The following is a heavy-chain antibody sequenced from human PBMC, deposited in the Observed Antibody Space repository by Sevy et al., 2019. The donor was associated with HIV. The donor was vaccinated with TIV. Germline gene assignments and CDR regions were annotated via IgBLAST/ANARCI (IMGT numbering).Heavy chain of an antibody. CDR1: GFTFSDYY. D-gene: IGHD4-17*01. J-gene: IGHJ6*02. CDR2: ISGSDGAI. CDR3: ARDHVKDGDLGDYYYFAMDV. Sequence: GGSLRLSCVASGFTFSDYYMSWIRQAPGKGLEWVSYISGSDGAIYYADSVKGRFTISRDQTKNSLYLQMTSLKAEDTAGYYCARDHVKDGDLGDYYYFAMDVWGQGTTVTVSS. V-gene: IGHV3-11*01.